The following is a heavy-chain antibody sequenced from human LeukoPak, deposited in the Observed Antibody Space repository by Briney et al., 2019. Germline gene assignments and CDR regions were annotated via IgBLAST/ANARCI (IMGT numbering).Heavy chain of an antibody. CDR2: INPNSGGT. D-gene: IGHD4-17*01. J-gene: IGHJ4*02. CDR1: GYTFTGYY. CDR3: ARFLTAGPTTVTNFFDY. V-gene: IGHV1-2*02. Sequence: GASVKVSCKASGYTFTGYYMHWVRQAPGQGLEWMGWINPNSGGTNYAQKLQGRVTMTTDTSTSTAYMELRSLRSDDTAVYYCARFLTAGPTTVTNFFDYWGQGTLVTVSS.